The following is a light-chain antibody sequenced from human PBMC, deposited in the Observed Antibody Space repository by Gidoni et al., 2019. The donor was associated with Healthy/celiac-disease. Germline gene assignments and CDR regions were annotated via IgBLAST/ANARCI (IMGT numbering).Light chain of an antibody. CDR2: KAS. CDR1: QSISSW. V-gene: IGKV1-5*03. J-gene: IGKJ1*01. CDR3: QQYNSYST. Sequence: DIQMTQSPSTLSASVGDRVTITCRASQSISSWLAWYQQKPGKAPKLLIYKASSLESGVPSRFSGSGSGTEFTLTISSLQPDDFATYYCQQYNSYSTFXQXTNVEIK.